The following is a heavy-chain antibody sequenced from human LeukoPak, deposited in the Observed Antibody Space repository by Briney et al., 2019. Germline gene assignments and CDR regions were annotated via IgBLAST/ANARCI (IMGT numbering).Heavy chain of an antibody. J-gene: IGHJ4*02. Sequence: GGSLRLSCAASGFTFSSHWMHWVRQAPGEGLVWVSRINSDGSSTSYADSVKGRFTLSRDNAKNTLYLQMNSLRAEDTAVYYCARVYGDYRDYWGQGTLVTVSS. V-gene: IGHV3-74*01. CDR1: GFTFSSHW. D-gene: IGHD4-17*01. CDR3: ARVYGDYRDY. CDR2: INSDGSST.